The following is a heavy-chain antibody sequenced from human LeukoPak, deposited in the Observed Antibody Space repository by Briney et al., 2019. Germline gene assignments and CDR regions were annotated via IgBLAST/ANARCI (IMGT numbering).Heavy chain of an antibody. CDR3: ARDLGQYHDTSDNWFDP. J-gene: IGHJ5*02. CDR2: INSDGINT. CDR1: GFTFSNYW. V-gene: IGHV3-74*01. Sequence: GGSLRLSCAASGFTFSNYWMHWVRQAPGKGLVWVSRINSDGINTSYADSVKGRFTISRGNAKNTLNLQMNSLRAEDTAVYYCARDLGQYHDTSDNWFDPWGQGTLVTVSS. D-gene: IGHD3-22*01.